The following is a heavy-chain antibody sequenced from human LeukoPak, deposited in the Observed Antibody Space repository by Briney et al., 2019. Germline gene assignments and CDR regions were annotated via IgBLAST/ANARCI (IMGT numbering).Heavy chain of an antibody. Sequence: SETLSLTCTVSGGSISSYYWHWIRQPPGKGLEWIGYLYYSGNTYYNPSLKSRVTMSVDTSKNQFSLKLSSVTAADTAVYFCARAAYCGGDCYYYFDYWGQGTLVTVSS. D-gene: IGHD2-21*02. CDR3: ARAAYCGGDCYYYFDY. CDR1: GGSISSYY. J-gene: IGHJ4*02. V-gene: IGHV4-59*01. CDR2: LYYSGNT.